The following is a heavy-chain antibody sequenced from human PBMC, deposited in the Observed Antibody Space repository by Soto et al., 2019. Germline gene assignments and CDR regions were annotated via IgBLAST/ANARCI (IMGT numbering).Heavy chain of an antibody. CDR2: ISGSGGST. CDR3: AKGSGSSWYSS. Sequence: GESLKISCAASGFTFSSYWMHWVRQAPGKGLVWVSAISGSGGSTYYADSVKGRFTFSRDNSKNTLYLQMNSLRAEDTAVYYCAKGSGSSWYSSWGQGTLVTVSS. J-gene: IGHJ4*02. CDR1: GFTFSSYW. V-gene: IGHV3-23*01. D-gene: IGHD6-13*01.